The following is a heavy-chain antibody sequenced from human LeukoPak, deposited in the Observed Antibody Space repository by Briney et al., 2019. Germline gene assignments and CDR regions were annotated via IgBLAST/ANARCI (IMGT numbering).Heavy chain of an antibody. CDR1: GFTFTNYP. V-gene: IGHV3-23*01. J-gene: IGHJ4*02. D-gene: IGHD2-15*01. Sequence: PGGSLRLSCAASGFTFTNYPMTWVRLAPGKGLEWVSAISPDGSETKYADSVKGRSTISRDNSKNTLFLQMNSLRVEDTAVYYCTKDWSAAYWGQGTLVTVSS. CDR2: ISPDGSET. CDR3: TKDWSAAY.